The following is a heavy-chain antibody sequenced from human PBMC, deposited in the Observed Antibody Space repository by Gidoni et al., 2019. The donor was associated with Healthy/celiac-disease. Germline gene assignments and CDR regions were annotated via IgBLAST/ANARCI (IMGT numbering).Heavy chain of an antibody. D-gene: IGHD5-12*01. CDR3: ARVGGSGWLQFYYFDY. V-gene: IGHV4-34*01. J-gene: IGHJ4*02. Sequence: QVQLQQWGAGLLKPSETLSLTCAVYGGSFSGYYWSWIRQPPGKGLEWIGEINHSGSTNYNPSLKSRVTISVDTSKNQFSLKLSSVTAADTAVYYCARVGGSGWLQFYYFDYWGQGTLVTVSS. CDR2: INHSGST. CDR1: GGSFSGYY.